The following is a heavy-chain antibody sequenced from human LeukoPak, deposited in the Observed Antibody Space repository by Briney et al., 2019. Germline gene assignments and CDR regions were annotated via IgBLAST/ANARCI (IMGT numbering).Heavy chain of an antibody. CDR1: GFTVRNNY. Sequence: GGSLRLSCAASGFTVRNNYMSWVRQAPGKGLEWVAVIWYDGSKKYYADSVKGRFTISRHNSENTLYLQMNSLRVEDTAVYYCARSAWLDYWGQGTLVAVSS. V-gene: IGHV3-33*08. CDR3: ARSAWLDY. CDR2: IWYDGSKK. J-gene: IGHJ4*02.